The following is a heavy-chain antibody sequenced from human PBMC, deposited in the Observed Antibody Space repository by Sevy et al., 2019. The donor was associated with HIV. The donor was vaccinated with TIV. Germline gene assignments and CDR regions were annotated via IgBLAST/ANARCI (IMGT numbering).Heavy chain of an antibody. Sequence: GGSLRLSCAASGFTFSSYSMNWVRQAPGKGLEWVSSISSSSSYIYYADSVKGRFTISRDNAKNSLYLQMNSLRAEDTAVYYCATVPAYYSGSSSYHFDYWGQGTLVTVSS. J-gene: IGHJ4*02. CDR3: ATVPAYYSGSSSYHFDY. CDR1: GFTFSSYS. CDR2: ISSSSSYI. D-gene: IGHD3-22*01. V-gene: IGHV3-21*01.